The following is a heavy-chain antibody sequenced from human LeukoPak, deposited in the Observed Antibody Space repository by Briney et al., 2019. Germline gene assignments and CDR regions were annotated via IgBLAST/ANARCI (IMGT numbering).Heavy chain of an antibody. Sequence: PGGSLRLSCAASGFTFSSYAMSWVRQAPGKGLEWVSAISGSGGSTYYADSVKGRFTISRDNSKNTLYLQMNSLRAEDTAVYYCAKDISIQADLWFGEVHRDYWGQGTLVTVSS. CDR3: AKDISIQADLWFGEVHRDY. CDR2: ISGSGGST. D-gene: IGHD3-10*01. J-gene: IGHJ4*02. V-gene: IGHV3-23*01. CDR1: GFTFSSYA.